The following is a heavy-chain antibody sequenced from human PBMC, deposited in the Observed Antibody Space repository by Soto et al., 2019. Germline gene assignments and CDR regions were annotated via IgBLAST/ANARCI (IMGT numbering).Heavy chain of an antibody. J-gene: IGHJ6*02. V-gene: IGHV1-69*13. CDR2: IIPIFGTA. CDR3: ARGHSSSWYFFPEPPRSYYYRMDV. Sequence: SVKVSCKASGGTFSSYAISWVRQAPGQGLEWMGGIIPIFGTANYAQKFQGRVTITADESTSTAYMELSSLRSEDTAVYYCARGHSSSWYFFPEPPRSYYYRMDVWGQGTTVTVSS. D-gene: IGHD6-13*01. CDR1: GGTFSSYA.